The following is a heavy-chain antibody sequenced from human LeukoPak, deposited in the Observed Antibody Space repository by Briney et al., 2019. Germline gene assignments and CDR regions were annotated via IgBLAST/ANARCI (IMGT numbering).Heavy chain of an antibody. Sequence: GASVKVSCKASGYTFTSCGISWVRQAPGQGLEWMGWISAYNGNTNYAQKLQGRVTMTTDTSTSTVYMELRSLRSDDTAVYYCARDRGCELGYCSGGSCYDENWFDPWGQGTLVTVSS. V-gene: IGHV1-18*01. CDR2: ISAYNGNT. D-gene: IGHD2-15*01. CDR1: GYTFTSCG. CDR3: ARDRGCELGYCSGGSCYDENWFDP. J-gene: IGHJ5*02.